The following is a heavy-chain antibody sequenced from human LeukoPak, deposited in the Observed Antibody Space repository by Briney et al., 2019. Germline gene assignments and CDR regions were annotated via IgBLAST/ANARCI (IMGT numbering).Heavy chain of an antibody. V-gene: IGHV3-23*01. Sequence: GGSLRLSCAASGFTFDDYGMSWVRQAPGKGLEWVSVISGSGGTTYYAGSVKGRFTISRDSAKNTLYLQMNSLRAEDTAVYYCARGYSGSYRIDYWGQGTPVTVSS. J-gene: IGHJ4*02. CDR2: ISGSGGTT. D-gene: IGHD1-26*01. CDR1: GFTFDDYG. CDR3: ARGYSGSYRIDY.